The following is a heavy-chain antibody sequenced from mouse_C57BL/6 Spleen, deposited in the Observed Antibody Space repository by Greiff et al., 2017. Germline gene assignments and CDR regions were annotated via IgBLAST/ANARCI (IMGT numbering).Heavy chain of an antibody. V-gene: IGHV1-82*01. Sequence: VKLMESGPELVKPGASVKISCKASGYAFSSSWMNWVKQRPGKGLEWIGRIYPGDGDTNYNGKFKGKATLTADKSSSTAYMQLSSLTSEDSAVYFCGSSFIYDYDGDSWFAYWGQGTLVTVSA. J-gene: IGHJ3*01. CDR3: GSSFIYDYDGDSWFAY. CDR2: IYPGDGDT. D-gene: IGHD2-4*01. CDR1: GYAFSSSW.